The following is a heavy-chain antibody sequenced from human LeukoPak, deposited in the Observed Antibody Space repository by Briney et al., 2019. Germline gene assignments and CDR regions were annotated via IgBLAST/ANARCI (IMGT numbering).Heavy chain of an antibody. CDR2: ISYDGVNK. V-gene: IGHV3-30*04. D-gene: IGHD6-6*01. Sequence: PGGSLRLSCAASGFTLSSYAIHWVRQAPGKGLEWVASISYDGVNKYYADSVKGRFTISRDNAKNSLYLQMNSLRAEDTAVYYCARDPRFIAARQPRRYYYYMDVWGKGTTVTVSS. CDR1: GFTLSSYA. J-gene: IGHJ6*03. CDR3: ARDPRFIAARQPRRYYYYMDV.